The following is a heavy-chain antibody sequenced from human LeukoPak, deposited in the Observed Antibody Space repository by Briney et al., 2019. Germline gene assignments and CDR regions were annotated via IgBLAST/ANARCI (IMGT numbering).Heavy chain of an antibody. CDR3: ARDLLPYYDFWSGYLRDYYMDV. V-gene: IGHV1-18*01. CDR1: GYTFTSYG. Sequence: GASVKVSCKASGYTFTSYGISWVRQAPGQGLEWMGWISAYNGNTNYAQKLQGRVTMTTDTSTSTAYMELRSLRSDDTAVYYCARDLLPYYDFWSGYLRDYYMDVWGKGTTVTVSS. J-gene: IGHJ6*03. D-gene: IGHD3-3*01. CDR2: ISAYNGNT.